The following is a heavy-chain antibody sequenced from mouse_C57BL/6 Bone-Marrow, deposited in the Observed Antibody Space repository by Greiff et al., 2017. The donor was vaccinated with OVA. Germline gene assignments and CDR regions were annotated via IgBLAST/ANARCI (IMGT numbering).Heavy chain of an antibody. V-gene: IGHV1-62-2*01. CDR1: GYTFTEYT. CDR2: FYPGSGSI. D-gene: IGHD4-1*01. J-gene: IGHJ1*03. Sequence: QVQLQQSGAELVKPGASVKLSCKASGYTFTEYTIHWVKQRSGQGLEWIGWFYPGSGSIKYNEKFKDKATLTADKSSSTVSMELSRLTYEDSAVLYGAKDEDNAANWGNWYCDVWGTGNTGTVSS. CDR3: AKDEDNAANWGNWYCDV.